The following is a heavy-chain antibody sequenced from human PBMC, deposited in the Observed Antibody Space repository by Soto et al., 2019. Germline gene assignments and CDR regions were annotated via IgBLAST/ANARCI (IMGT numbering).Heavy chain of an antibody. D-gene: IGHD6-13*01. J-gene: IGHJ5*02. Sequence: QVQLQQSGPGLVKLSQTLSLTCAISGDSVSSNSAAWNWIRQSPSRGLEWLGRTYYRYKWYNDYAVSVKRRITINPDTSKNQFSLQLNSVAPEDTAVYYCARVVVYSSSWYDGWFDPWGQGTLVTVSS. CDR1: GDSVSSNSAA. CDR2: TYYRYKWYN. V-gene: IGHV6-1*01. CDR3: ARVVVYSSSWYDGWFDP.